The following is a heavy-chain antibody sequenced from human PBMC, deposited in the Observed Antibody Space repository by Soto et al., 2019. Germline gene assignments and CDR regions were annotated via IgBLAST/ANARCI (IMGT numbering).Heavy chain of an antibody. CDR2: FDPEDGET. D-gene: IGHD6-6*01. CDR1: GYTLTELS. CDR3: ARHLSPYSSSSMAY. J-gene: IGHJ4*02. Sequence: ASVKVSCKVSGYTLTELSMHWVRQAPGKGLEWMGGFDPEDGETIYAQKFQGRVTMTEDTSTDTAYLQWSGLKASDTAMYYCARHLSPYSSSSMAYWGQGTLVTVSS. V-gene: IGHV1-24*01.